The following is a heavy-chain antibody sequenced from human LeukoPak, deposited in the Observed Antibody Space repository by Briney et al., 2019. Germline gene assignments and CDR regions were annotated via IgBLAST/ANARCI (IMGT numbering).Heavy chain of an antibody. J-gene: IGHJ4*02. D-gene: IGHD3-22*01. CDR2: INPNSGGT. V-gene: IGHV1-2*06. CDR3: ARVGYYESSGYYEY. Sequence: ASVKVSCKASGYTLTDYYMHWVRQAPGQGLEWMGRINPNSGGTNYAQKFQGRVTMTRDTSISTVYMELSRLRSDDTAVYYCARVGYYESSGYYEYWGQGTLVTVPS. CDR1: GYTLTDYY.